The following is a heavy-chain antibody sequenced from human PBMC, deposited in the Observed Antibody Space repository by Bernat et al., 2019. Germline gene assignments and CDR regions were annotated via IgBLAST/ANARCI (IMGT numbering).Heavy chain of an antibody. J-gene: IGHJ4*02. CDR2: ISYDGSNK. Sequence: QVQLVESGGGVVQPGRSLRLSCAASGFTFSSYAMHWVRQAPGKGLEWVAVISYDGSNKYSADSVKGRFTISRDNSKNTLYLQMNSRRAEDTAVYYCARDYGSGAFDYWGQGTLVTVSS. CDR3: ARDYGSGAFDY. D-gene: IGHD3-10*01. CDR1: GFTFSSYA. V-gene: IGHV3-30-3*01.